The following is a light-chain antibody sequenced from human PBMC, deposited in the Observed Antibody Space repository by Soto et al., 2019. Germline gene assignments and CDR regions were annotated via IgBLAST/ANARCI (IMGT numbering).Light chain of an antibody. CDR1: QSAGTN. CDR2: GAF. CDR3: QQYNQWPIT. Sequence: ETVMTQSPATLSVSPGERATLSCRASQSAGTNLAWYQQKPGQAPRLLIHGAFTRATGIPARFSGSGSGTEFTLTISSLQSEDFAVFYCQQYNQWPITFGQGTRLEIK. J-gene: IGKJ5*01. V-gene: IGKV3-15*01.